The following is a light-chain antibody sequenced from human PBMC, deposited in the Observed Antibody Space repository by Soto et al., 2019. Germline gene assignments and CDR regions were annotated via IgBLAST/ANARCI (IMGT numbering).Light chain of an antibody. CDR1: SSDVGRYNY. Sequence: QSALTQPASVSGSPGQSITISCTGTSSDVGRYNYVSWYQQHPGKVPKPIIYEVSNRPSGVSNRFSGSKSGNTASLTISGLQVEDEGDYYCTSYTSISTLGVVFGGGTKLTVL. J-gene: IGLJ2*01. CDR3: TSYTSISTLGVV. V-gene: IGLV2-14*01. CDR2: EVS.